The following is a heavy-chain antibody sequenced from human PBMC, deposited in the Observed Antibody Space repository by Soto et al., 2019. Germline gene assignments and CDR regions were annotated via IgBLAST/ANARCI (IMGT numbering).Heavy chain of an antibody. CDR2: IYNSGRT. J-gene: IGHJ4*02. CDR3: ARDKITGLFDY. V-gene: IGHV4-61*05. Sequence: SETLSLTCTVSGDSISSSDYYWGWIRQPPGKGLEWIGYIYNSGRTNYNPSLKSRVTISVDTSKNQFSLKLTSVTAADTAVYYCARDKITGLFDYWGQGTLVTVS. D-gene: IGHD2-8*02. CDR1: GDSISSSDYY.